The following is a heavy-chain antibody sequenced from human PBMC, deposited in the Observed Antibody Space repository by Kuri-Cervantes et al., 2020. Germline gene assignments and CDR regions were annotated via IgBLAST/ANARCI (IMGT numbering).Heavy chain of an antibody. Sequence: SGPTLVKPTQTLTLTCTFSGFSLSTTGEGVGWIRQPPGKALEWLALIYWDGDENYNPSLKTRLTISKDTSKNQVVLTMTNMDPVDTATYYCSHSRGLTGDYYFDYWGQGTLVTVSS. V-gene: IGHV2-5*02. D-gene: IGHD1-20*01. CDR3: SHSRGLTGDYYFDY. CDR1: GFSLSTTGEG. J-gene: IGHJ4*02. CDR2: IYWDGDE.